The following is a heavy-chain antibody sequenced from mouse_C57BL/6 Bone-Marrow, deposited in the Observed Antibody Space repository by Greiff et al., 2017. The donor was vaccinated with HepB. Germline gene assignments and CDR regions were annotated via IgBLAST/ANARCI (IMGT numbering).Heavy chain of an antibody. J-gene: IGHJ1*03. D-gene: IGHD3-1*01. CDR3: ARSRGV. CDR2: IDPSDSYT. Sequence: QVQLKQSGAELVKPGASVKLSCKASGYTFTSYWMQWVKQRPGQGLEWIGEIDPSDSYTNYNQKFKGKATLTVDTSSSTAYMQLSSLTSEDSAVYYCARSRGVWGTGTTVTVSS. CDR1: GYTFTSYW. V-gene: IGHV1-50*01.